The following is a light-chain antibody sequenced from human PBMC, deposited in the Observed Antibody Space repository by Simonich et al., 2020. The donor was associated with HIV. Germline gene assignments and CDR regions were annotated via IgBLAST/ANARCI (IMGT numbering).Light chain of an antibody. V-gene: IGKV3-15*01. CDR2: GAS. CDR1: QSVSSN. J-gene: IGKJ2*01. CDR3: QQYNKWPPMYT. Sequence: EIVMTQSPATLSVSPGERATLSCRASQSVSSNLAWYQQKPGQAPRLLINGASTRATGIPARFSGSGSWTEFTLTISSMRSEDFALYYCQQYNKWPPMYTFGQGTRLEIK.